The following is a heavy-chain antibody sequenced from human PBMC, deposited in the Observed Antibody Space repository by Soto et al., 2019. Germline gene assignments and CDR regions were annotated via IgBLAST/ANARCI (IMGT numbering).Heavy chain of an antibody. CDR2: ISGSGGST. CDR1: GFTFISYA. Sequence: GGSLRLSCASSGFTFISYAMSWVRQAPGKGLEWVSAISGSGGSTYYADSVKGRFTISRDNSKNTLYLQMNSLRAEDTAVYYCAKSKSGYPIYGAFDIWGQGTMVTVSS. V-gene: IGHV3-23*01. J-gene: IGHJ3*02. CDR3: AKSKSGYPIYGAFDI. D-gene: IGHD3-22*01.